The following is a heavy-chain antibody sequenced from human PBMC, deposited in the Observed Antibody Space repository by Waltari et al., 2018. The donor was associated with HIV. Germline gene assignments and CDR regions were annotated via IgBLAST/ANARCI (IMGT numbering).Heavy chain of an antibody. V-gene: IGHV1-2*02. J-gene: IGHJ4*02. CDR2: IDPNNGAT. CDR3: AGQYSGFDYRYVAY. CDR1: TYIFTIFF. D-gene: IGHD5-12*01. Sequence: QVQLVQSGPEVKKPGASVQVSCEASTYIFTIFFIHWVRQAPGQGLEWMGDIDPNNGATNYAPKVQGRVTMTRDTTIKTAYMELSGLTSDDTAVYYCAGQYSGFDYRYVAYWGQGTLVTVSS.